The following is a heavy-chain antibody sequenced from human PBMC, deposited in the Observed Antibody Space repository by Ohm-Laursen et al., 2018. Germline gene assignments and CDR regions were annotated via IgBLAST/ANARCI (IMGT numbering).Heavy chain of an antibody. CDR3: AREGKSDDSTGYFLGY. CDR2: INHSGST. CDR1: GGSFSGYY. V-gene: IGHV4-34*01. Sequence: QTLSLTCAVYGGSFSGYYWSWIRQPPGKGLEWIGEINHSGSTNYNPSLKSRVTISVDTSKNQFSLKLRSVTAADTAVYYCAREGKSDDSTGYFLGYWGPGTLVTVSS. J-gene: IGHJ4*02. D-gene: IGHD3-22*01.